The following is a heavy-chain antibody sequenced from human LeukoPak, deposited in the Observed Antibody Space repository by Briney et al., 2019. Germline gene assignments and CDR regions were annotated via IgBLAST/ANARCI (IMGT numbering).Heavy chain of an antibody. CDR1: GGSFSGYY. V-gene: IGHV4-34*01. Sequence: SETLSLTCAAYGGSFSGYYWSWIRQPPGKGLEWIGEINHSGSTNYNPSLKSRVTISVDTSKNQFSLKLSSVTAADTAVYYCAREDIVVVPAAKGRDYYYYGMDVWGQGTTVTVSS. CDR2: INHSGST. J-gene: IGHJ6*02. D-gene: IGHD2-2*01. CDR3: AREDIVVVPAAKGRDYYYYGMDV.